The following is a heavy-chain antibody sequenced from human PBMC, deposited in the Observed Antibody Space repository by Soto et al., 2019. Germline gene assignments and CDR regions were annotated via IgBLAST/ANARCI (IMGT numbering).Heavy chain of an antibody. D-gene: IGHD1-1*01. V-gene: IGHV1-18*01. J-gene: IGHJ4*02. CDR1: GYTFTSYG. CDR2: ISAHNGNT. Sequence: QVHLVQSGAEVKKPGTSVKVSCKGSGYTFTSYGITWVRQAPGQGLEWMGWISAHNGNTDYAQKLQGKVTVTRDTSTSTAYMELRSLRSDDTAVYYCARGRYGDYWGQGALITVSS. CDR3: ARGRYGDY.